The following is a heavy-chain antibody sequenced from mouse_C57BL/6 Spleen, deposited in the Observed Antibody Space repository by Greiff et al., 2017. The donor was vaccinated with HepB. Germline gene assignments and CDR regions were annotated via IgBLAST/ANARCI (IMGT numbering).Heavy chain of an antibody. CDR1: GFTFSDYY. Sequence: EVMLVESEGGLVQPGSSMKLSCTASGFTFSDYYMAWVRQVPEKGLECVANINYDGSSTYYLDSLKSRFIISRDNAKNILYLQMSSLKSEDTATYYCARDQGGNYDYAMDYWGQGTSVTVSS. CDR2: INYDGSST. V-gene: IGHV5-16*01. D-gene: IGHD2-1*01. CDR3: ARDQGGNYDYAMDY. J-gene: IGHJ4*01.